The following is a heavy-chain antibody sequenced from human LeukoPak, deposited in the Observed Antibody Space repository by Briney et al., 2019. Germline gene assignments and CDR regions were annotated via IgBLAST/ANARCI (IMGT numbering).Heavy chain of an antibody. CDR2: FDPEDGET. D-gene: IGHD5-12*01. Sequence: ASVKVSCKVSGYTLTELSMHWVRQAPGKGLEWMGGFDPEDGETIYAQKFQGRVTITADESTSTAYMELSSLRSEDTAVYYCATSRGYSGYGYYFDYWGQGTLVTVSS. V-gene: IGHV1-24*01. CDR3: ATSRGYSGYGYYFDY. CDR1: GYTLTELS. J-gene: IGHJ4*02.